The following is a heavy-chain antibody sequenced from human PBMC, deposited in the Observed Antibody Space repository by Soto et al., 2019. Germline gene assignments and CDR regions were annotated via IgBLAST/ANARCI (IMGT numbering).Heavy chain of an antibody. D-gene: IGHD3-22*01. J-gene: IGHJ5*02. CDR3: ARRSYYYDSSGYYFWFDP. CDR2: IYPGDSDT. Sequence: GESLKISCKGSGYSFTSYWIGWVRQMPGKGLEWMGIIYPGDSDTRYSPSFQGQVTISADKSISTAYLQWSSLKASDTAMYYCARRSYYYDSSGYYFWFDPWGQGTLVTV. V-gene: IGHV5-51*01. CDR1: GYSFTSYW.